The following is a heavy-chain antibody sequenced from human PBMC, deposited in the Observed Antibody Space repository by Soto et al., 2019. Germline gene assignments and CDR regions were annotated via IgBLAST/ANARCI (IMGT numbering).Heavy chain of an antibody. CDR2: ISWEGGSI. D-gene: IGHD3-3*01. J-gene: IGHJ1*01. Sequence: EVQLVESGGDLVQPGRSLRLSCAASGFNFDDYAMHWVRQVPGKGLEWVSGISWEGGSIGYADSVKGRFTISRDNAKNSMYLEMNSLISKDTALYYCAKDHDEDLGYDLDYLKHWGQGTLVTVSS. CDR3: AKDHDEDLGYDLDYLKH. V-gene: IGHV3-9*01. CDR1: GFNFDDYA.